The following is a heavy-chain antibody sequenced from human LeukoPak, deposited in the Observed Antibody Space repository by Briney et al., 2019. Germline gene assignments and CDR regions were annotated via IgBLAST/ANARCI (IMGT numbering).Heavy chain of an antibody. CDR2: ISGSGTP. J-gene: IGHJ4*02. CDR3: AKSDQVINTAINF. V-gene: IGHV3-23*01. CDR1: GFTFRTYA. D-gene: IGHD5-18*01. Sequence: GGSLRLSCAASGFTFRTYAMSWVRLAPGKGLEWVSVISGSGTPHYAGSVKGRFTISRDNSKNTLYLQLNSLRAEDTAVYYCAKSDQVINTAINFWGQGTLVTVSS.